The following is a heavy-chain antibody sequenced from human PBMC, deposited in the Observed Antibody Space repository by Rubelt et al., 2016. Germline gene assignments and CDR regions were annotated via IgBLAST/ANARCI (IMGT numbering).Heavy chain of an antibody. CDR2: INHSGST. Sequence: VQLQESGAGLLKPSETLSLTCAVYGGSFSGYYWSWIRQPPGKGLEWIGEINHSGSTNYNPSLKSRVTISVDTSKNQFSLKLSSVTAADTAVYYCARGESYCSGGSCLDWFDPWGQGTLVTVSS. V-gene: IGHV4-34*01. J-gene: IGHJ5*02. CDR3: ARGESYCSGGSCLDWFDP. CDR1: GGSFSGYY. D-gene: IGHD2-15*01.